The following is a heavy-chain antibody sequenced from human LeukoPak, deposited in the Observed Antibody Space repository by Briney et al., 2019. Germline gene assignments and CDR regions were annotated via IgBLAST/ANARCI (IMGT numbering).Heavy chain of an antibody. J-gene: IGHJ5*02. V-gene: IGHV3-11*01. D-gene: IGHD6-19*01. CDR1: GFTFSDYH. CDR2: ISGGGTI. Sequence: PGGSLRLSCAASGFTFSDYHMNWIRQAPGKGLEWLSYISGGGTIYERDSVKGRFTISRDNSKNLLYLQMNNLRDEDTAVYYCARRTGMTLPGWLRVVDLWGQGTLVTVSS. CDR3: ARRTGMTLPGWLRVVDL.